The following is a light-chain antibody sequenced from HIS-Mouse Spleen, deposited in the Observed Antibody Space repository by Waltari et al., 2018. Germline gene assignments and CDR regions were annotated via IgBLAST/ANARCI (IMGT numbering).Light chain of an antibody. CDR2: GAS. Sequence: EIVLTQSPSTLSLSPGERATLPCRASQSVSSSYLAWYQQKPGQAPRLLIYGASSRATGIPDRFSGSGSGTDFTLTISRLEPEDFAVYYCQQYGSSPYTFGQGTKLEIK. CDR1: QSVSSSY. J-gene: IGKJ2*01. CDR3: QQYGSSPYT. V-gene: IGKV3-20*01.